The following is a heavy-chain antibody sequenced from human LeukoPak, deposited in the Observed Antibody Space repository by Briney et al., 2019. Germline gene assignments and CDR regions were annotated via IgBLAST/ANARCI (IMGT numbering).Heavy chain of an antibody. CDR1: GFTFSTYA. V-gene: IGHV3-23*01. CDR2: ISGSGGST. Sequence: GGSLRLSCAASGFTFSTYAMSWVRQAPGKGLEGVSLISGSGGSTFYADSVKGRFTISRDKLKNTLFLQMNRLRAEDTAVYYCAKDVRVGEYYGSGTYLDFWGQGTLVTVSS. CDR3: AKDVRVGEYYGSGTYLDF. D-gene: IGHD3-10*01. J-gene: IGHJ4*02.